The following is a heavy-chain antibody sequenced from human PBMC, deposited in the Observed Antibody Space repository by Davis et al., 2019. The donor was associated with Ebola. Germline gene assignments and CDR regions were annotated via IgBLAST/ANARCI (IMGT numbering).Heavy chain of an antibody. V-gene: IGHV3-23*01. CDR3: ARMGSSWLRDHENWFDP. D-gene: IGHD6-13*01. J-gene: IGHJ5*02. Sequence: PGGSLRLSCAASGFTFSSYAMSWFRQAPGKGLEWVSTISGSGGSTYYADSVKGRFTISRDNSKDTLYLQMNSLRAEDTAVYYCARMGSSWLRDHENWFDPWGQGTLVTVSS. CDR1: GFTFSSYA. CDR2: ISGSGGST.